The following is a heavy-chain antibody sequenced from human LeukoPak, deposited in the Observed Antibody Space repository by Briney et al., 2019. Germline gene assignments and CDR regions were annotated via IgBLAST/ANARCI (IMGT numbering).Heavy chain of an antibody. D-gene: IGHD1-1*01. Sequence: ASVTVSCKASGYTFTNYHINWVRQATGQGLEWMGWMNPNNGGSGYAQKFQGRVTITRDTSISTSYMELRSLRSDDTAVYFCARTTSFTASGHDYWGQGTLVTVSS. CDR1: GYTFTNYH. J-gene: IGHJ4*02. CDR2: MNPNNGGS. CDR3: ARTTSFTASGHDY. V-gene: IGHV1-8*03.